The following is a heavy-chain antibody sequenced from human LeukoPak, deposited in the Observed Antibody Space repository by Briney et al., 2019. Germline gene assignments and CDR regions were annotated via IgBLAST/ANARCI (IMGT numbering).Heavy chain of an antibody. CDR2: INHSGST. J-gene: IGHJ4*02. CDR3: ARLTMISGNY. D-gene: IGHD3-22*01. V-gene: IGHV4-34*01. CDR1: GGSFSGYY. Sequence: PSETLSLTCAVYGGSFSGYYWSWIRQPPGKGLEWIGEINHSGSTNYNPSLKSRVTISVDTSKNQFSLKLSSVTAADTAVYYCARLTMISGNYRGQGTLVTVSS.